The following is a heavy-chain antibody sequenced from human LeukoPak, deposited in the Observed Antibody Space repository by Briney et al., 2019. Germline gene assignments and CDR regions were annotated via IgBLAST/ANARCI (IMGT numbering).Heavy chain of an antibody. CDR1: GFTFSSYE. CDR2: ISSSGSTI. J-gene: IGHJ4*02. Sequence: GSLRLSCAASGFTFSSYEMNWVRQAPGKGLEWVSYISSSGSTIYYADSVKGRFTISRDNAKNSLYLQMNSLRAEDTAVYYCARTYGSGSYPPVDYWGQGTLVTVSS. D-gene: IGHD3-10*01. CDR3: ARTYGSGSYPPVDY. V-gene: IGHV3-48*03.